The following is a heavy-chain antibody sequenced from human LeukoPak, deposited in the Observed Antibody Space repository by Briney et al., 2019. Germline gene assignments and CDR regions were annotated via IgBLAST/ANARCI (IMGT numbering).Heavy chain of an antibody. CDR1: GYTLTELS. J-gene: IGHJ4*02. D-gene: IGHD2-15*01. CDR3: AKDTFHAPLAATY. CDR2: ISGSGDNT. V-gene: IGHV3-23*01. Sequence: SCKVSGYTLTELSMHWVRQAPGKGLEWVSTISGSGDNTYYADSVKGRFTISRDNSKNTLYLQMYSLRAEDTAVYYCAKDTFHAPLAATYWGQGTLVTVSS.